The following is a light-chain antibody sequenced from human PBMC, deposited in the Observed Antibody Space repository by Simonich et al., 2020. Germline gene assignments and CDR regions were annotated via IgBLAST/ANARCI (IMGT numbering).Light chain of an antibody. CDR2: AAS. Sequence: DIHMTQSPSSLSASVGDRVTITCRAIKSISSYLNWYQQKPGKAPKHLIYAASSLQSGVPSRLSGSGSGTDFTLTISSLQPEDFATYYCQQSYSTPRTFGQGTKVEIK. CDR1: KSISSY. CDR3: QQSYSTPRT. V-gene: IGKV1-39*01. J-gene: IGKJ1*01.